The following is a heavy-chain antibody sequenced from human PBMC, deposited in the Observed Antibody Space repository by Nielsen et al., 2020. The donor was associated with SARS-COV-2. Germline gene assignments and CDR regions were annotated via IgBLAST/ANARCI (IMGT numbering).Heavy chain of an antibody. Sequence: VRQAPGKGLEWVAVISYDGSNKYYADSVKGRFTISRDNSKNTLYLQMNSLRAEDTAVYYCAKDRCSSTSCSKYYYYYGMDVWGQGTTVTVSS. J-gene: IGHJ6*02. D-gene: IGHD2-2*01. CDR2: ISYDGSNK. V-gene: IGHV3-30*18. CDR3: AKDRCSSTSCSKYYYYYGMDV.